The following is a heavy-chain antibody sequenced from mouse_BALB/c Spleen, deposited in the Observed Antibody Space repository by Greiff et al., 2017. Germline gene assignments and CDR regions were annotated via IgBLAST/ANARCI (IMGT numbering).Heavy chain of an antibody. V-gene: IGHV3-2*02. CDR2: ISYSGST. J-gene: IGHJ2*01. CDR3: ARRSGAYYFDY. CDR1: GYSITSDYA. D-gene: IGHD1-3*01. Sequence: EVQLQQSGPGLVKPSQSLSLTCTVTGYSITSDYAWNWIRQFPGNKLEWMGYISYSGSTSYNPSLKSRISITRDTSKNQFFLQLNSVTTEDTATYYCARRSGAYYFDYWGQGTTLTVSS.